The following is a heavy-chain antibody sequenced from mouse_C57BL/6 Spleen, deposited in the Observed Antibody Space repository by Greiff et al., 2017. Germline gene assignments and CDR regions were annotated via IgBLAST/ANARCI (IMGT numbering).Heavy chain of an antibody. J-gene: IGHJ4*01. D-gene: IGHD2-3*01. Sequence: VQLKESGPELVKPGASVKMSCKASGYTFTDYNMHWVKQSHGKSLEWIGYINPNNGGTSYNQKFKGKATLTVNKSSSTAYMELRSLTSEDSAVYYCARENGYWVMDYWGQGTSVTVSS. CDR3: ARENGYWVMDY. V-gene: IGHV1-22*01. CDR2: INPNNGGT. CDR1: GYTFTDYN.